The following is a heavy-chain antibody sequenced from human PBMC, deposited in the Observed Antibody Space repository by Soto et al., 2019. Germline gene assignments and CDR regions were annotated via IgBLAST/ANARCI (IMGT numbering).Heavy chain of an antibody. CDR3: ARRIVATETFDY. J-gene: IGHJ4*02. V-gene: IGHV4-34*01. D-gene: IGHD5-12*01. CDR2: INYGGSA. Sequence: PSETLSLTCAVYGGSFSGYWSWIRQPPGKGLEWIGDINYGGSANYNPSLKSRVTISVDTSKNHFSLKLNSVTAADSAVYYCARRIVATETFDYWGQGTLVTVSS. CDR1: GGSFSGY.